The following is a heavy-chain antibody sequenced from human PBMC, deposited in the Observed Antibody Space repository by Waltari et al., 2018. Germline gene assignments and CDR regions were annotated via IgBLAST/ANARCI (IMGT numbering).Heavy chain of an antibody. Sequence: QLLESGGGLVQPGKSMRLSWVASGFTLSDHAMGWVRQRPGEGLEWVSSLSASGHVSYYTASVKGRFVISRDNSKNTLFLHLNAVTVGDTAIFYCAKNATLGRARYFDLWGRGTLVTVSP. V-gene: IGHV3-23*01. J-gene: IGHJ2*01. CDR3: AKNATLGRARYFDL. D-gene: IGHD2-2*01. CDR1: GFTLSDHA. CDR2: LSASGHVS.